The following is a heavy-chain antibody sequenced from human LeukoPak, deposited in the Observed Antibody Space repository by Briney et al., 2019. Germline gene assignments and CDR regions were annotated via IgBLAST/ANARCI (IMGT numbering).Heavy chain of an antibody. CDR3: AKDDAWGRYKD. CDR1: GLTYNSHG. D-gene: IGHD3-16*01. Sequence: GGSLTLSCAASGLTYNSHGMNWVPQATEEGLEWVSGISPSGGITYYTDSVKGRFTISRDNSKNTVSLQMNSLRGEDTAVYYCAKDDAWGRYKDWGQGTLVTVSS. J-gene: IGHJ1*01. CDR2: ISPSGGIT. V-gene: IGHV3-23*01.